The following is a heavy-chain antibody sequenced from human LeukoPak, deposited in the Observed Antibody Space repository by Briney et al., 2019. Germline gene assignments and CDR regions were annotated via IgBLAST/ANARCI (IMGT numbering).Heavy chain of an antibody. CDR3: ARLASAMVNSPLDY. CDR2: INHSGST. V-gene: IGHV4-34*01. Sequence: GSLRLSCAASEFTFSSYSMNWIRQPPGKGLEWIGEINHSGSTNYNPSLKSRVTISVDTSKNQFSLKLSSVTAADTAVYYCARLASAMVNSPLDYWGQGTLVTVSS. J-gene: IGHJ4*02. D-gene: IGHD5-18*01. CDR1: EFTFSSYS.